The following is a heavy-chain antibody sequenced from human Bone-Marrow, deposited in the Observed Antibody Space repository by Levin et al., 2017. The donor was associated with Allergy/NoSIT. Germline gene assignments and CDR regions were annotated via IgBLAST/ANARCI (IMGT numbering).Heavy chain of an antibody. V-gene: IGHV5-10-1*01. CDR1: GYSFTSYW. Sequence: GESLKISCKGSGYSFTSYWISWVRQMPGKGLEWMGRIDPSDSYTNYSPSFQGHVTISADKSISTAYLQWSSLKASDTAMYYCARLEYSSSSYYYHYMDVWGKGTTVTVSS. D-gene: IGHD6-19*01. CDR3: ARLEYSSSSYYYHYMDV. CDR2: IDPSDSYT. J-gene: IGHJ6*03.